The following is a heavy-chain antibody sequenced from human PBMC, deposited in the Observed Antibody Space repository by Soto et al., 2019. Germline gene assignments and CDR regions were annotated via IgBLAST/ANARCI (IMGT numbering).Heavy chain of an antibody. Sequence: EVQLLESGGGLVQPGGSLRLSCAASGFTFNNYAMSWVRQAPGKGLEWVSTITGSGISTYYADSVKGRFTISRDNSKYTLDLQMNSLRAEETALYYCAKGDCGGPNCSYFDNWGKGTLVTVSS. CDR3: AKGDCGGPNCSYFDN. J-gene: IGHJ4*02. V-gene: IGHV3-23*01. CDR2: ITGSGIST. D-gene: IGHD2-21*01. CDR1: GFTFNNYA.